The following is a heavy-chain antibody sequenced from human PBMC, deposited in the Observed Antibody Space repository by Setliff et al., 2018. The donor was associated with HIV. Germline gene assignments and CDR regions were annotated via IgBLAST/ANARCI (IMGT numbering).Heavy chain of an antibody. D-gene: IGHD3-3*01. CDR1: GYSISSDYY. CDR2: IFHSGTT. V-gene: IGHV4-38-2*01. Sequence: SETLSLTCAVSGYSISSDYYWGWIRQPPGKGLECIGSIFHSGTTYYNPSLKSRLAMSVDTSKNKFFLKLNSLTAADTAVYYCATTTIFEVPRYYYYYMDVWGKGTTVTVS. J-gene: IGHJ6*03. CDR3: ATTTIFEVPRYYYYYMDV.